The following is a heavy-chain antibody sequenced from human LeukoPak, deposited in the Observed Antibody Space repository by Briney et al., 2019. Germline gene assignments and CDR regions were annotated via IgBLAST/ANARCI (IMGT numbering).Heavy chain of an antibody. Sequence: PGGSLRLSCTVSGFTVSSNSMNWVRQAPGKGLEWVSSISSSSSYIYYADSVKGRFTISRDNAKNSLYLQMNSLRAEDTAVYYCARAVGASVDYWGQGTLVTVSS. CDR1: GFTVSSNS. CDR3: ARAVGASVDY. V-gene: IGHV3-21*01. CDR2: ISSSSSYI. D-gene: IGHD2-15*01. J-gene: IGHJ4*02.